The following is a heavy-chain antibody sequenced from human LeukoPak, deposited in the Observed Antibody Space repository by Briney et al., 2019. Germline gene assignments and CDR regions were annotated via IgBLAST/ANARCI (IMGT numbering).Heavy chain of an antibody. D-gene: IGHD3-22*01. CDR1: GFTFSSYA. CDR3: ARAEEDSSGYAYNWFDP. V-gene: IGHV3-30-3*01. CDR2: ISYDGSNK. Sequence: PGGSLRLSCAASGFTFSSYAMHWVRQAPGKGLEWVAVISYDGSNKYYADSVKGRFTISRDNSKNTLYLQMNSLRAEDTAVYYCARAEEDSSGYAYNWFDPWGQGTLVTVSS. J-gene: IGHJ5*02.